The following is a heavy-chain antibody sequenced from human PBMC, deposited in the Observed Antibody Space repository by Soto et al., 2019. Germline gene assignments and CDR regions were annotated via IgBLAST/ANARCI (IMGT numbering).Heavy chain of an antibody. V-gene: IGHV3-48*02. Sequence: GGSLRLSCAASGFTFSSYSMNWVRQAPGKGLEWVSYISSSSSTIYYADSVKGRFTISRDNAKNSLYLQMNSLRDEDTAVYYCARFPIGGSYYSSDWFDPWGQGTLVTVSA. D-gene: IGHD1-26*01. CDR3: ARFPIGGSYYSSDWFDP. CDR2: ISSSSSTI. CDR1: GFTFSSYS. J-gene: IGHJ5*02.